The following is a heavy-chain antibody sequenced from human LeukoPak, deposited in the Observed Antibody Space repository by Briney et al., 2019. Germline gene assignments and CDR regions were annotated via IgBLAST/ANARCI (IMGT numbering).Heavy chain of an antibody. CDR3: ARVGYDYGDSPDY. CDR2: MNPNSGNT. V-gene: IGHV1-8*01. Sequence: ASVKVSCKASGYTFTSYDINWVRQATGQELEWMGWMNPNSGNTGYAQKFQGRVTMTRNTSISTAYMELSSLRSEDTAVYYCARVGYDYGDSPDYWGQGTLVTVSS. CDR1: GYTFTSYD. D-gene: IGHD4-17*01. J-gene: IGHJ4*02.